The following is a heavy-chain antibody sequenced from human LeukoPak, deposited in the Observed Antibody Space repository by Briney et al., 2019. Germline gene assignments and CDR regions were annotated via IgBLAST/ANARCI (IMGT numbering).Heavy chain of an antibody. D-gene: IGHD2-2*01. J-gene: IGHJ3*02. V-gene: IGHV4-4*07. CDR1: GGSISSYY. Sequence: SETLSLTCTVSGGSISSYYWSWIRQPAGKGLEWIGRIYTSGSTNYNPSLKSRVTMSVDTSKNQFSLKLSSVTAADTAVYYCARDSADSSSMGDAFDMWGQGTTVTVSS. CDR3: ARDSADSSSMGDAFDM. CDR2: IYTSGST.